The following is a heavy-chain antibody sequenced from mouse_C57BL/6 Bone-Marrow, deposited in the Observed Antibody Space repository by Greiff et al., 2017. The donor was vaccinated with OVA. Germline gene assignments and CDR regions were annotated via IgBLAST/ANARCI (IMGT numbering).Heavy chain of an antibody. Sequence: EVQGVESGGGLVQSGRSLRLSCATSGFTFSDFYMEWVRQAPGKGLEWIAASRNKANDYTTEYSASVKGRFIVSRDTSQSILYLQMNALRAEDTAIYYCARDASITTVGEGWYFDVWGTGTTVTVSS. CDR1: GFTFSDFY. CDR3: ARDASITTVGEGWYFDV. D-gene: IGHD1-1*01. V-gene: IGHV7-1*01. J-gene: IGHJ1*03. CDR2: SRNKANDYTT.